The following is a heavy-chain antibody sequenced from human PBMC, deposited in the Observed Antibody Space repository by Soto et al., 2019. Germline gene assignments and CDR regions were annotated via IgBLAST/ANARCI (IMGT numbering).Heavy chain of an antibody. D-gene: IGHD2-21*01. CDR3: ARDQFLDAFDI. CDR2: ISNDGSNK. CDR1: GFIFSSYS. Sequence: QVQLVASGGGVVQPGRSLRLSCAASGFIFSSYSMHWVRQAPGKGLEWVAMISNDGSNKDYVDSVKGRFTISRDNSNNTLSLQMNSLRAEVTAVYYCARDQFLDAFDIWGQGTMVTVSS. V-gene: IGHV3-30-3*01. J-gene: IGHJ3*02.